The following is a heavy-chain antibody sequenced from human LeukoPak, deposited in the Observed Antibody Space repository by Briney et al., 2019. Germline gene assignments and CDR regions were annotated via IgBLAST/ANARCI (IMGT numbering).Heavy chain of an antibody. D-gene: IGHD4-17*01. CDR3: ARVDGYFYYMDV. V-gene: IGHV3-48*03. CDR1: GFTFSSYE. CDR2: ISSSGSTI. Sequence: GGSLRLSCAASGFTFSSYEMNWVRQAPGKGLEWVSYISSSGSTIYYADSVKGRFTISRDNAKKSLYLQMDSLRAEDTAVYYCARVDGYFYYMDVWGKGTTVTISS. J-gene: IGHJ6*03.